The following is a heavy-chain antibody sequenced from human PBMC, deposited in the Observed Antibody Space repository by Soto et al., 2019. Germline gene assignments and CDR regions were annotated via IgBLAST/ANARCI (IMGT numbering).Heavy chain of an antibody. V-gene: IGHV4-34*01. CDR1: GGSFSGYY. D-gene: IGHD2-2*01. CDR3: AEGRTSSPGAY. Sequence: SETLSLTCAVYGGSFSGYYWSWIRQPPGKGLEWIGEINHSGSTNYNPSLKSRVTISVDTSKNQFSLKLSSVTAADTAVYYCAEGRTSSPGAYWGQGTLVTVSS. CDR2: INHSGST. J-gene: IGHJ4*02.